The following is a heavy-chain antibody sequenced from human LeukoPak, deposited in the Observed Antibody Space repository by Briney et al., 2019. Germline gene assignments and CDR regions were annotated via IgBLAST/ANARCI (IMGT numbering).Heavy chain of an antibody. J-gene: IGHJ3*02. CDR2: IYYSGGT. V-gene: IGHV4-39*01. D-gene: IGHD3-9*01. Sequence: PSETLSLTCTVSGGSITSSSFYWGWIRQPPGKGLEWIGSIYYSGGTYYNSSLKSRVTISVDTSRKQFSLKVSSVTAADTAVYYCALTGFYQDDAFDIWGQGTMVTVSS. CDR3: ALTGFYQDDAFDI. CDR1: GGSITSSSFY.